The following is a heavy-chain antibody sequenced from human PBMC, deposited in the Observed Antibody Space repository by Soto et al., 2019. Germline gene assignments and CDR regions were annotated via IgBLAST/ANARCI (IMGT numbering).Heavy chain of an antibody. Sequence: GGSLRLSCAASGFTFSSYSMNWVRQAPGKGLEWVSSISSSSYIYYADSVKGRFTISRDNAKNSLYLQMNSLRAEDTAVYYCASSYNWNYGVDYWGQGTLVTVSS. V-gene: IGHV3-21*01. J-gene: IGHJ4*02. D-gene: IGHD1-7*01. CDR2: ISSSSYI. CDR1: GFTFSSYS. CDR3: ASSYNWNYGVDY.